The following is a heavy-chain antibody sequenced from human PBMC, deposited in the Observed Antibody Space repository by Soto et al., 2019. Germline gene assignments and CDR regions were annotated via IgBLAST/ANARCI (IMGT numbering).Heavy chain of an antibody. J-gene: IGHJ6*03. D-gene: IGHD2-2*01. CDR1: GYTFNSYD. Sequence: GASVKVSCKASGYTFNSYDINWVRQATGQGLEWMGWMNPNSGNTGYAQKFQGRVTMTRNTSISTAYMELSSLRSEDTAVYYCARGRRCSSTSCYEYYYYMDVWGKGTTVNGSS. V-gene: IGHV1-8*01. CDR3: ARGRRCSSTSCYEYYYYMDV. CDR2: MNPNSGNT.